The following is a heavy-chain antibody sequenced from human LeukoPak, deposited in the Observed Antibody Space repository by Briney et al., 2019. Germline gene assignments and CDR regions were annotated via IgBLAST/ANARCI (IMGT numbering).Heavy chain of an antibody. V-gene: IGHV3-30*03. Sequence: GRSLRLSCAASGFTFSSYGMHWVRQAPGKGLEWVAVISYDGSNKYYADSVKGRFTISRDNSKNTLYLQMNSLRAEDTALYYCARASGYYDSSGLDYWGQGTLVTVSS. CDR3: ARASGYYDSSGLDY. CDR1: GFTFSSYG. CDR2: ISYDGSNK. D-gene: IGHD3-22*01. J-gene: IGHJ4*02.